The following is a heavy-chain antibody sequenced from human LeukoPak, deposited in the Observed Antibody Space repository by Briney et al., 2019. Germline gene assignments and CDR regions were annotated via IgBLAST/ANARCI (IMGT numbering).Heavy chain of an antibody. D-gene: IGHD3-10*01. CDR1: GVTFSSYA. CDR2: ISGSGGST. CDR3: AKDSWFGEFDAFDI. V-gene: IGHV3-23*01. Sequence: GGSLRLSCAAAGVTFSSYAMSLVRQAPGKGLEWVSAISGSGGSTYYADSVKGRFTISRDNSKNTLYLQMNSLRAEDTAVYYCAKDSWFGEFDAFDIWGQGTMVTVSS. J-gene: IGHJ3*02.